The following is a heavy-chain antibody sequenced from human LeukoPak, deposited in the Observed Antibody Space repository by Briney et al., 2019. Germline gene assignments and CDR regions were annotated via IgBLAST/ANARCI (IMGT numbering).Heavy chain of an antibody. CDR1: GFTFSSYW. J-gene: IGHJ5*02. CDR3: PQECVDSSGYYYVPNWFDP. V-gene: IGHV3-7*01. Sequence: PGGSLRLSCAASGFTFSSYWMSWVRQAPGKGLEWVANIKQDGSEKYYVDSVKGRFTISRDNAKNSLYLQMSSLRAEDTAVYYCPQECVDSSGYYYVPNWFDPWGQGTLVTVSS. CDR2: IKQDGSEK. D-gene: IGHD3-22*01.